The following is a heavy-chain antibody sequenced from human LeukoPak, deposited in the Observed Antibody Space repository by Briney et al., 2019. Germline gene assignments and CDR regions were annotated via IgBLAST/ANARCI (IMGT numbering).Heavy chain of an antibody. CDR1: GYIFSSYG. Sequence: ASVKVSCKASGYIFSSYGISWVRQSPGQGLEWMGWISAYNGNTNYAQKLQGRVTMTTDTSTSTACMELRSLRSDDTAVYYCARGYCSGGSCYFDYWGQGTLVTVSS. CDR3: ARGYCSGGSCYFDY. CDR2: ISAYNGNT. J-gene: IGHJ4*02. D-gene: IGHD2-15*01. V-gene: IGHV1-18*01.